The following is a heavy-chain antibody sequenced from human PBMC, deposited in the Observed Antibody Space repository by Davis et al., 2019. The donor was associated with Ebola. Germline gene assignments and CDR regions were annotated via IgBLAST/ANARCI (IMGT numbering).Heavy chain of an antibody. Sequence: SETLSLTCTVSGGSISSYYWSWIRQPPGKGLEWIGYIYYSGSTNYNPSLKSRVTISVDTSKNQFSLKLSSVTAADTAVYYCARPVGPTQNWFDPWGQGTLVTVSS. CDR1: GGSISSYY. V-gene: IGHV4-59*01. CDR3: ARPVGPTQNWFDP. CDR2: IYYSGST. J-gene: IGHJ5*02. D-gene: IGHD1-26*01.